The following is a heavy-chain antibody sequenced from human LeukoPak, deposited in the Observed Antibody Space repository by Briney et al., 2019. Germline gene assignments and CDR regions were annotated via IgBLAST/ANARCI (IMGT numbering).Heavy chain of an antibody. CDR3: ARTLRRMEITTIWGAFDV. CDR1: GYTFTGYY. V-gene: IGHV1-2*02. Sequence: ASGKVSCKASGYTFTGYYMHWVRQAPGQGLEWMGCIYPNSGGTIYAQKFLGRVTMTRDTSISTAYMELSSLRSDDTAVYYCARTLRRMEITTIWGAFDVWGQGTMVTVSS. J-gene: IGHJ3*01. CDR2: IYPNSGGT. D-gene: IGHD5-24*01.